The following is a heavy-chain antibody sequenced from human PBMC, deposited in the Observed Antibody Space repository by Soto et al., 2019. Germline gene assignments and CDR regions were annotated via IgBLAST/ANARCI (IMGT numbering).Heavy chain of an antibody. CDR2: INHSGST. CDR3: ASAVPAAIVPTDWFDP. V-gene: IGHV4-34*01. D-gene: IGHD2-2*02. Sequence: SETLSLTCAVYGGSFSGYYWSWIRQPPGKGLEWIGEINHSGSTNYNPSLKSRVTISLDTSKNQFSLKLSSVTAADTAVYYCASAVPAAIVPTDWFDPWGQGTLVTVS. J-gene: IGHJ5*02. CDR1: GGSFSGYY.